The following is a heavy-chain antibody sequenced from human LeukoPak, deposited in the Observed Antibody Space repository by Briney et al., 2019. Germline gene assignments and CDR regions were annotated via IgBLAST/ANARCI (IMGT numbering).Heavy chain of an antibody. CDR2: IDPSDSYT. Sequence: GESLKISCKGSGYSFTTYWISWVRQMPGKGLEWMGRIDPSDSYTNCSPSFQGHVTISADKSFSTAYLQWTSLKASDTAMYYCARHAKAYGSSCDYWGQGTLVTVSS. CDR3: ARHAKAYGSSCDY. V-gene: IGHV5-10-1*01. D-gene: IGHD6-13*01. CDR1: GYSFTTYW. J-gene: IGHJ4*02.